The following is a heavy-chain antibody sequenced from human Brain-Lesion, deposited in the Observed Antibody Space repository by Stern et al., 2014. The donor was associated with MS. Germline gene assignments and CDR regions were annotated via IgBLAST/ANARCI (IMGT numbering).Heavy chain of an antibody. CDR2: IYYSGDT. J-gene: IGHJ5*02. Sequence: QLQLQESGPGLVKPSETLSLTCTVAGGSVSSTSYAWAWIRQPPGKGLEWIGTIYYSGDTYYSPSLKGRPTISLDTSKNHFPLQLRSVTAADTAVYYCAGEEDIRYCSGGSCTGNWFDPWGQGTLVTVSS. CDR1: GGSVSSTSYA. V-gene: IGHV4-39*02. D-gene: IGHD2-15*01. CDR3: AGEEDIRYCSGGSCTGNWFDP.